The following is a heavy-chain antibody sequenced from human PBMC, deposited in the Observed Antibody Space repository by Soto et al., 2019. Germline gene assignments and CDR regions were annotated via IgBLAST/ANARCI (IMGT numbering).Heavy chain of an antibody. CDR1: GFTFSSYG. V-gene: IGHV3-23*01. CDR3: AEDLFGCGSTTKCYEGASYYFGH. J-gene: IGHJ4*02. Sequence: EVQLSESGGGLVQPAGSLRLSCAASGFTFSSYGMTWVRQAPGKGLEWVSGISGSGGRTYDADSVKGRFAISRDNSKNTLYLQMNSLTAEDTAVYYCAEDLFGCGSTTKCYEGASYYFGHWGQGTLVTVSS. D-gene: IGHD2-2*01. CDR2: ISGSGGRT.